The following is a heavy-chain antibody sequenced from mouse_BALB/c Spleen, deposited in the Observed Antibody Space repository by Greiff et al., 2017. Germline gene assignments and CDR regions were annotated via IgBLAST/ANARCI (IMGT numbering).Heavy chain of an antibody. D-gene: IGHD2-1*01. CDR2: IDPANGNT. J-gene: IGHJ4*01. CDR3: ASLSYGNYVRDY. Sequence: EVQLQQTGAELVKPGASVKLSCTASGFNIKDTYMHWVKQRPEQGLEWIGRIDPANGNTKYDPKFQGKATITADTSSNTAYLQLSSLTSEDTAVYYCASLSYGNYVRDYWGQGTSVTVSS. CDR1: GFNIKDTY. V-gene: IGHV14-3*02.